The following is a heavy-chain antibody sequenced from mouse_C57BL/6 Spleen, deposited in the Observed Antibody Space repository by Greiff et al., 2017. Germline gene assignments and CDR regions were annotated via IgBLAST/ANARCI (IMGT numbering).Heavy chain of an antibody. J-gene: IGHJ4*01. CDR1: GFSLTSYG. D-gene: IGHD1-1*01. CDR2: IWSGGST. V-gene: IGHV2-2*01. CDR3: ASSITTVVEDAMDY. Sequence: QVQLQQSGPGLVQPSQSLSITCTVSGFSLTSYGVHWVRQSPGTGLAWLGVIWSGGSTDYNAAFISRLSISKDNSKSQVFFKMNSLQADDTAIYYCASSITTVVEDAMDYWGQGTSVTVSS.